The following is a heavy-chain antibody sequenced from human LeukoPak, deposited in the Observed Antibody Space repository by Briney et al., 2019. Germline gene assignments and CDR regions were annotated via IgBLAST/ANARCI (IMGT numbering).Heavy chain of an antibody. Sequence: GGSLRLSCAASGFTFSSFGMHWVRQAPGKGLEWVGVIWYVGSNKYYADSVKGRFTISRDNSKNTLYLQMNSLRAEDTAVYYCARGGSGRSVPFDYWGQGTLVTVSS. D-gene: IGHD6-19*01. CDR1: GFTFSSFG. CDR3: ARGGSGRSVPFDY. J-gene: IGHJ4*02. CDR2: IWYVGSNK. V-gene: IGHV3-33*01.